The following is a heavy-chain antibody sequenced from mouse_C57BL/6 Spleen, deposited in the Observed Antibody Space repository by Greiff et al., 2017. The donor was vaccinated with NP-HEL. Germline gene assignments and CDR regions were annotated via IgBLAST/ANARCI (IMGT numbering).Heavy chain of an antibody. CDR2: ISNGGGST. J-gene: IGHJ4*01. V-gene: IGHV5-12*01. CDR3: ARQGDGYFHYYAMDY. Sequence: EVQGVESGGGLVQPGGSLKLSCAASGFTFSDYYMYWVRQTPEKRLEWVAYISNGGGSTYYPDTVKGRFTISRDNAKNTLYLQMSRLKSEDTAMYYCARQGDGYFHYYAMDYWGQGTSVTVSS. CDR1: GFTFSDYY. D-gene: IGHD2-3*01.